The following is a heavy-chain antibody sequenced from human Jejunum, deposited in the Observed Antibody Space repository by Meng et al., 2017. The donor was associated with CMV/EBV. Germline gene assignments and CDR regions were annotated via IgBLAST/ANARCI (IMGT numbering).Heavy chain of an antibody. D-gene: IGHD1-26*01. CDR2: IKQAGSET. Sequence: WVRQAPGKGLEWVANIKQAGSETNYVDSVKGRFTISRDDAKNSLYLQMDSLRGEDTAVYYCAREGVVGATDFDYWGQGTLVTVSS. J-gene: IGHJ4*02. V-gene: IGHV3-7*01. CDR3: AREGVVGATDFDY.